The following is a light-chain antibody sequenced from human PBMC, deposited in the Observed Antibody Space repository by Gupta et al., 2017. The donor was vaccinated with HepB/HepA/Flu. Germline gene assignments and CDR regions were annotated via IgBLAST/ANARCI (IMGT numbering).Light chain of an antibody. J-gene: IGLJ2*01. Sequence: SSVLTQPASLSVAPGPPARLPCGGKNIGSKSVHWYQQKPGQAPVLVIYEDYDRPPGISERISGSNSGDTATLTISGVEAGDEADYYCQVWDSSSDVVFGGGTKLTVL. CDR1: NIGSKS. CDR3: QVWDSSSDVV. CDR2: EDY. V-gene: IGLV3-21*02.